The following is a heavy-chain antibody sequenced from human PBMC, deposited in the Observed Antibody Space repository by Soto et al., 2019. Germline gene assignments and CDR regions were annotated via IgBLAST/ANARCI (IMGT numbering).Heavy chain of an antibody. J-gene: IGHJ5*02. CDR2: IYHSGST. Sequence: TLSLTCAVSGGSISSGGYSWSWIRQPPGKGLEWIGYIYHSGSTYYNPSLKSRVTISVDRSKNQFSLKLSSVTAADTAVYYCARSNGVYCSSTSCYRGSWFDPWGQGTMVTVYS. V-gene: IGHV4-30-2*01. D-gene: IGHD2-2*02. CDR3: ARSNGVYCSSTSCYRGSWFDP. CDR1: GGSISSGGYS.